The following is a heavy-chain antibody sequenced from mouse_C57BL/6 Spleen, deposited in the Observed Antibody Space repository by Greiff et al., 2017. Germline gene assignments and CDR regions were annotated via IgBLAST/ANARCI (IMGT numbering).Heavy chain of an antibody. D-gene: IGHD2-13*01. CDR2: ISSGGSYT. Sequence: EVKLMESGGDLVKPGGSLKLSCAASGFTFSSYGMSWVRQTPDKRLEWVATISSGGSYTYYPDSVKGRFTISRDNAKNTLYLQMSTLKSEDTGMYYCARDGIGDGGGAYAMDYWGQGTSVTVSS. V-gene: IGHV5-6*01. J-gene: IGHJ4*01. CDR3: ARDGIGDGGGAYAMDY. CDR1: GFTFSSYG.